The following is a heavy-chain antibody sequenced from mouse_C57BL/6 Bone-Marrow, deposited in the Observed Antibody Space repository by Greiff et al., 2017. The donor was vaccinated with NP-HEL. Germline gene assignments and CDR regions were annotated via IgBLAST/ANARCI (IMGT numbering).Heavy chain of an antibody. D-gene: IGHD2-4*01. CDR2: IYPGSGNT. Sequence: VQLQQSGAELVRPGASVKLSCKASGYTFTDYYINWVKQRPGQGLEWIARIYPGSGNTYYNEKFKGKATLTAEKSSSTAYMQLSSLTSEDSAVYFCARSARLRPLAYWGQGTLVTVSA. V-gene: IGHV1-76*01. CDR1: GYTFTDYY. J-gene: IGHJ3*01. CDR3: ARSARLRPLAY.